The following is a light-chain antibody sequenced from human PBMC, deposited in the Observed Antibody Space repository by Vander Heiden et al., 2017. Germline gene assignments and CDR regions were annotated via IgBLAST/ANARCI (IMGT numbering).Light chain of an antibody. CDR2: EVS. CDR1: RSAVRCYNP. Sequence: QSALTQPASVSGSPGQSITISCTGTRSAVRCYNPVSFSQQLPRKAPKLMIYEVSKRPSGVSNRFSGSKSGNTASLTISGLQAEDEADYYCCSYAGSSTFVFGTGTKVTVL. J-gene: IGLJ1*01. V-gene: IGLV2-23*02. CDR3: CSYAGSSTFV.